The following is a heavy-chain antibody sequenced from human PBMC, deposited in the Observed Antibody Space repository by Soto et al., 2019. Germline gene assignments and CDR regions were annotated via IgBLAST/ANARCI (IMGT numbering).Heavy chain of an antibody. Sequence: QVQLVQSGAEVKKPGASVKVSCKASGYTFTSYGISWVRQAPGQGLEWMGWISAFNGDTNYAQRLQDRVTMTTDTSTSAAYMELRSLRSDDTAVFYCGTGATGDYWGQGTLVTVSS. J-gene: IGHJ4*02. CDR1: GYTFTSYG. D-gene: IGHD1-26*01. CDR2: ISAFNGDT. V-gene: IGHV1-18*01. CDR3: GTGATGDY.